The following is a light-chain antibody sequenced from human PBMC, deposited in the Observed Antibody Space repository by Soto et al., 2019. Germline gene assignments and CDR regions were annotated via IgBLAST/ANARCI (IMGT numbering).Light chain of an antibody. CDR1: QSISFY. Sequence: DIQMTQSPPSLSASVGDRVTITCRASQSISFYVNWYQQRPGKAPKLLISAASSLQTGVPSRFSGSGSGTDFTLTISSLQPEDFATYSCQQSYNKTLTFGGGTKVEIK. J-gene: IGKJ4*01. V-gene: IGKV1-39*01. CDR2: AAS. CDR3: QQSYNKTLT.